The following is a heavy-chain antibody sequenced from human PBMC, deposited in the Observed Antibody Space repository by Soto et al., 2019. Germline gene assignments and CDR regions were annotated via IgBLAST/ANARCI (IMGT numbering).Heavy chain of an antibody. CDR2: IIPLFGTA. Sequence: QVQLVQSGADVKQPGSSVKVSCQASGVTFSSETLGWVRQAPGQGLEWVGGIIPLFGTASYEQKFQGRVTITADEATSPVYMELSSLRSDDTAVYFCATELGENPASPFDAWGQGTLVTVSS. J-gene: IGHJ4*02. D-gene: IGHD3-10*01. CDR1: GVTFSSET. V-gene: IGHV1-69*01. CDR3: ATELGENPASPFDA.